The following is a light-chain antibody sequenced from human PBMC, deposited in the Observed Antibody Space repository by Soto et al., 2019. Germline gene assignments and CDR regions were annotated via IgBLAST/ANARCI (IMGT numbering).Light chain of an antibody. J-gene: IGKJ1*01. Sequence: ERVMTQSPATPSVSPGERATLSCRASQRISNYLAWYQQKPGQAPRLLISGASTRATGIPARFSGSGSGTEFSLTISSLQSEDFAVYYYQQYNNWPPTCGQGTKVAIK. CDR1: QRISNY. V-gene: IGKV3-15*01. CDR2: GAS. CDR3: QQYNNWPPT.